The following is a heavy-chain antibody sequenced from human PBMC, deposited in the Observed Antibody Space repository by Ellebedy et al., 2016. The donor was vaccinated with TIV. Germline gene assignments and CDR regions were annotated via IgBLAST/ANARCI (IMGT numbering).Heavy chain of an antibody. J-gene: IGHJ6*03. CDR3: ARATHSSNWYGKVDYYYYPMDV. D-gene: IGHD6-13*01. Sequence: AASVKVSCKASGFTFTSYAMHWVRQAPGQRLEWMGWVHGSNGDTTYSEKFQGRVTLTRATSATTAYMELSSMNAEDAAVYFCARATHSSNWYGKVDYYYYPMDVWGIGTTVTVSS. V-gene: IGHV1-3*01. CDR1: GFTFTSYA. CDR2: VHGSNGDT.